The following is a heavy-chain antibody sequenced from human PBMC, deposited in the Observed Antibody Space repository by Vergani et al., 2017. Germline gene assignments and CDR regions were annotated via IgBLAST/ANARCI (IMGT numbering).Heavy chain of an antibody. CDR2: INPSGGST. Sequence: QVQLVQSGAEVKKPGASVKVSCKASVYTFTSYYMHWVRQAPGQGLEWMGIINPSGGSTSYAQKFQGTVTMTRDTSTSTVSMELSSLRSEDTAVYYCTRGWYYDSIAYWAYWGQGTLVTVSS. V-gene: IGHV1-46*03. J-gene: IGHJ4*02. CDR1: VYTFTSYY. D-gene: IGHD3-22*01. CDR3: TRGWYYDSIAYWAY.